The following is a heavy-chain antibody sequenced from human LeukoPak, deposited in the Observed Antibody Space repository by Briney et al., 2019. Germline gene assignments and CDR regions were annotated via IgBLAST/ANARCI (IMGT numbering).Heavy chain of an antibody. CDR2: ISGSGGST. CDR1: GFTFSSYA. J-gene: IGHJ4*02. V-gene: IGHV3-23*01. CDR3: AKVLAMAGRYFDY. Sequence: GGSLRLSCAASGFTFSSYAMSWVRQAPGKGLEWVSAISGSGGSTYYADSVKGRFTISRDNSKNTLYLQTNSLRAEDTAVYYCAKVLAMAGRYFDYWGQGTLVTVSP. D-gene: IGHD5-18*01.